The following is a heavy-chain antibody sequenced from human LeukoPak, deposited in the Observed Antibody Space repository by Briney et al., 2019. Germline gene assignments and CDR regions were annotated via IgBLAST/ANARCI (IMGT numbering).Heavy chain of an antibody. D-gene: IGHD1-1*01. CDR2: IYHSGST. CDR3: ARLERPYYFDY. V-gene: IGHV4-38-2*01. Sequence: SETLSLTCAVSGYSISSGYYRGWIRQPPGKGLEWIGSIYHSGSTYYNPSLKSRVTISVDTSKNQFSLKLSSVTAADTAVYYCARLERPYYFDYWGQGTLVTVSS. J-gene: IGHJ4*02. CDR1: GYSISSGYY.